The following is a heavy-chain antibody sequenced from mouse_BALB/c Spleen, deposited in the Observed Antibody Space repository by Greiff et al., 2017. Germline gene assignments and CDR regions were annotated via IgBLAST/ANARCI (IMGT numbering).Heavy chain of an antibody. CDR1: GFSLTSYG. Sequence: QVQLKESGPGLVAPSQSLSITCTVSGFSLTSYGVHWVRQPPGKGLEWLGVIWAGGSTNYNSALMSRLSISKDNSKSQVFLKMNSLQTDDTAMYYCARDSYYYGSSLGAMDYWGQGTSVTVSS. V-gene: IGHV2-9*02. J-gene: IGHJ4*01. D-gene: IGHD1-1*01. CDR2: IWAGGST. CDR3: ARDSYYYGSSLGAMDY.